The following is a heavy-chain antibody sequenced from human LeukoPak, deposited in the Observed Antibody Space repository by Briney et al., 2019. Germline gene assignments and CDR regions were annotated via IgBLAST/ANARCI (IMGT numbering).Heavy chain of an antibody. D-gene: IGHD2-8*01. Sequence: ASAKVSCKASGYSFTAQYMHWVRQAPGQGLEWMGWINPNSGGANYAQKFQGRVTMTRDTSISTAYMEVNRLRSDDTAAYYCSTDECTNGVCYLGSWGQGTLVTVSS. J-gene: IGHJ5*02. CDR2: INPNSGGA. CDR1: GYSFTAQY. CDR3: STDECTNGVCYLGS. V-gene: IGHV1-2*02.